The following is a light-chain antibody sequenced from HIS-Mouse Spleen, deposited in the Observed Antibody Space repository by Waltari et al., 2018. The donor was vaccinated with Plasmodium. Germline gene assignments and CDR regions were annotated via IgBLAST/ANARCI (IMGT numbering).Light chain of an antibody. CDR1: QSISSW. CDR3: QQYNSYQ. CDR2: KAS. J-gene: IGKJ1*01. Sequence: DIQMTQSPSTLSASVGDRVTTTCRASQSISSWLAWYQQKPGKAPKLLIYKASSLESGVPSRFSGSGSGTEFTLTISSLQPDDFATYYCQQYNSYQFGQGTKVEIK. V-gene: IGKV1-5*03.